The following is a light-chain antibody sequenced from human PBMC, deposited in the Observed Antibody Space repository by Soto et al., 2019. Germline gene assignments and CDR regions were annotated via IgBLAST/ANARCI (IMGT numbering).Light chain of an antibody. CDR1: SSYIGAGYD. J-gene: IGLJ2*01. Sequence: QSVLTQPPSVSGAPGQRVTISCTGSSSYIGAGYDVHWYQQLPGTAPKLLIYANTNRPSGVPDRFSGSKSGTSASLAITGLQAEDEADCYCQSYDDSLGGHVIFGGGTKLTVL. V-gene: IGLV1-40*01. CDR2: ANT. CDR3: QSYDDSLGGHVI.